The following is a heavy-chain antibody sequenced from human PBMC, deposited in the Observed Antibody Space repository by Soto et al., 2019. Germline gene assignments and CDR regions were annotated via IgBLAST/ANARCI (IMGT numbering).Heavy chain of an antibody. D-gene: IGHD4-17*01. Sequence: VELVESGGGVVQPGGSLRLSCAASGFTFNTHGMHWVRQAPGKGLEWVAVIWYDGSQRYYADFVRGRFTISRDNSQNTLYRQMTSLRAEATAVYYCARIDDYGDYVTDYWGQGALVTVSS. CDR2: IWYDGSQR. CDR3: ARIDDYGDYVTDY. CDR1: GFTFNTHG. J-gene: IGHJ4*02. V-gene: IGHV3-33*01.